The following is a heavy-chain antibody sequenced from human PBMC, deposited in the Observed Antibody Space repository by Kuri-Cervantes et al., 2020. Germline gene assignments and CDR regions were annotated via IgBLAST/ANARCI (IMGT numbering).Heavy chain of an antibody. CDR2: IYHSGST. J-gene: IGHJ4*02. CDR1: GGSISSGGYS. V-gene: IGHV4-30-2*01. Sequence: SETLSLTCAVSGGSISSGGYSWSWIRQPPGKGLEWIGYIYHSGSTYYNPSLKSRVTISVDRSKNQFSLKLSSVTAADTAVYYCAREGGYYYDSSGHLKYYFDYWGQGTLVTVSS. D-gene: IGHD3-22*01. CDR3: AREGGYYYDSSGHLKYYFDY.